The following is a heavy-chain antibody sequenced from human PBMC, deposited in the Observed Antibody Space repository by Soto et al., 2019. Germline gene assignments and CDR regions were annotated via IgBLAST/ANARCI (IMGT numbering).Heavy chain of an antibody. D-gene: IGHD2-2*01. CDR1: GGTFSSYA. CDR2: IIPIFGTA. V-gene: IGHV1-69*12. CDR3: ARGWFSGIVLVPAALHGMDV. J-gene: IGHJ6*02. Sequence: QVQLVQSGAEVKKPGSSVKVSCKASGGTFSSYAISWVRQAPGQGLEWMGGIIPIFGTANYAQKFQGRVTITADESTSTAYMELSSLRSEDTAVYYCARGWFSGIVLVPAALHGMDVWGQGTTVTVSS.